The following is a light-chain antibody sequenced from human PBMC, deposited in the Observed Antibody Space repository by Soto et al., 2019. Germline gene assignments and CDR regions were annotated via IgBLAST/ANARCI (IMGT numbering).Light chain of an antibody. CDR3: HQYGSSPFT. CDR1: QSVSSNY. V-gene: IGKV3-20*01. CDR2: VAT. J-gene: IGKJ5*01. Sequence: EIVLTQSPATLSLSPGERATLSCRASQSVSSNYLAWYQQKTGQATRGLIDVATSSATGIPDRLIGSGSGRVFTLPISRLEPADFAVYYYHQYGSSPFTFGEGTLLEIK.